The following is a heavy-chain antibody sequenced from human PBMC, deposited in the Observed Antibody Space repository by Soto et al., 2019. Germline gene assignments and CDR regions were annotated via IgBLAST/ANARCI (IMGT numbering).Heavy chain of an antibody. J-gene: IGHJ6*02. V-gene: IGHV3-53*01. D-gene: IGHD6-6*01. Sequence: GGSLRLSCAASGFTVSSNYMSWVRQAPGKGLEWVSVIYSGGSTYYADSVKGRFTISRDNSKNTLYLQMNSLRAEDTAAYYCARDHAEYSSWGYYYYYGMDVWGQGTTVTVSS. CDR3: ARDHAEYSSWGYYYYYGMDV. CDR1: GFTVSSNY. CDR2: IYSGGST.